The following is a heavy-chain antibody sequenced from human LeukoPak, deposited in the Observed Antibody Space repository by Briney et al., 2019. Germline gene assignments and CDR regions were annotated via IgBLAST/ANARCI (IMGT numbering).Heavy chain of an antibody. CDR2: INPNSGRT. J-gene: IGHJ4*02. V-gene: IGHV1-2*02. CDR3: ARGTRDNSHGDY. Sequence: ASVKVSCKASGYTFTGYYMLWVRQAPGQGLEGMGWINPNSGRTNYAQKFQGRATMTRETSISTAYMELSRLRSDDTAVYYCARGTRDNSHGDYWGQGTLVTVSS. CDR1: GYTFTGYY. D-gene: IGHD1-7*01.